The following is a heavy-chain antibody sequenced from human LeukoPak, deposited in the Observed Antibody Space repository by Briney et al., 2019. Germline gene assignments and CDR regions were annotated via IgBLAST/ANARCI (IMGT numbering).Heavy chain of an antibody. Sequence: PGGSLRLSCAASGFTFSNYWMTWVRQSPGKGLEWVANIKQDGSDKYYMDSVKGRFTISRDNAKNSLYLQMNSLRAEDTALYYCARDDDCSTGGCYDSDNYWGQGTLVIVSS. D-gene: IGHD2-15*01. CDR2: IKQDGSDK. CDR3: ARDDDCSTGGCYDSDNY. CDR1: GFTFSNYW. V-gene: IGHV3-7*03. J-gene: IGHJ4*02.